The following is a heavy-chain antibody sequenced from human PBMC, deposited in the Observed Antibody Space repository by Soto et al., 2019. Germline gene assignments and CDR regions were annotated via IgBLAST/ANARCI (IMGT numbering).Heavy chain of an antibody. CDR3: ARDSGSFVYGMDV. V-gene: IGHV1-46*01. CDR1: GYTLTDYF. Sequence: ASVKVSCKASGYTLTDYFMHWVRQAPGQGLEWMGTIIPRSGTTRYAQNFQGRVTMTSDTSTSTVYMELSSLRSDDTAVFYCARDSGSFVYGMDVWGQGTPVTVSS. J-gene: IGHJ6*02. CDR2: IIPRSGTT. D-gene: IGHD3-10*01.